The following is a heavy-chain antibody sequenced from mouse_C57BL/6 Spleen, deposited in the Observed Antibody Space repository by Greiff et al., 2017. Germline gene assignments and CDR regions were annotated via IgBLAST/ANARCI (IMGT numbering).Heavy chain of an antibody. CDR2: ISDGGSYT. D-gene: IGHD1-1*01. V-gene: IGHV5-4*01. Sequence: EVQGVESGGGLVKPGGSLKLSCAASGFTFSSYAMSWVRQTPEKRLEWVATISDGGSYTYYPDNVKGRFTISRDNAKNNLYLQMSHLKSEDTAMYYCASDHPYYGSSPAWFAYWGQGTLVTVSA. CDR1: GFTFSSYA. J-gene: IGHJ3*01. CDR3: ASDHPYYGSSPAWFAY.